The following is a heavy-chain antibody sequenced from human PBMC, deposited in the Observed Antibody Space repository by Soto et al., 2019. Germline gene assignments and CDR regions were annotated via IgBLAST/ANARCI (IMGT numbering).Heavy chain of an antibody. Sequence: EVQLVESGGGLVQPGGSLKLSCAASGFTFSGSAMHWVRQASGKGLEWVGRIRSKANSYATAYAASVKGRFTISRDHSKSTAYLQMDSLKTEDTAVYYCTSHNWGAAGDAFDIWGQGTMVTVSS. J-gene: IGHJ3*02. CDR3: TSHNWGAAGDAFDI. V-gene: IGHV3-73*02. CDR2: IRSKANSYAT. D-gene: IGHD6-13*01. CDR1: GFTFSGSA.